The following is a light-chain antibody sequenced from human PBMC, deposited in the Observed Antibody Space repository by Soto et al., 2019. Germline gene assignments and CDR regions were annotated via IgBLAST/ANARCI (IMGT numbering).Light chain of an antibody. CDR3: QQSYSTPLWT. CDR2: AAS. Sequence: DIQMTQSPSSLSASVGDRVTITCRASQSISSYLNWYQQKPGKAPKLLIYAASSLQSGVPSRFSGSGSGTDFTFTISSLQPEDFATYYCQQSYSTPLWTFGQGTKVEIK. J-gene: IGKJ1*01. CDR1: QSISSY. V-gene: IGKV1-39*01.